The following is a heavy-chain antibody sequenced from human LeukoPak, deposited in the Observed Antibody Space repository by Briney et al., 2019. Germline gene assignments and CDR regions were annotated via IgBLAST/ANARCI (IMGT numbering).Heavy chain of an antibody. CDR2: ILPDGSAK. V-gene: IGHV3-7*01. CDR3: TRRALGGYYYYYMDV. D-gene: IGHD3-10*01. CDR1: GFTFSSYW. J-gene: IGHJ6*03. Sequence: GGSLRLSCAASGFTFSSYWMSWVRQAPGKGLEWVANILPDGSAKNYVDSVKGRFIISRDNAKNSVSLQMNRLRAEDTAVYYCTRRALGGYYYYYMDVWGKGTTVTVSS.